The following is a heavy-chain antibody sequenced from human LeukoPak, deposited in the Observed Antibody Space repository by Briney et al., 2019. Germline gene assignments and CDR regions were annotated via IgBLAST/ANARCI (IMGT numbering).Heavy chain of an antibody. D-gene: IGHD2-15*01. V-gene: IGHV4-39*01. CDR3: ARHDGGSYFDY. J-gene: IGHJ4*02. CDR1: GGSISSSSYY. CDR2: IYYSGST. Sequence: SETLSLTCTVSGGSISSSSYYSGWIRQPPGKGLEWIGSIYYSGSTYYNPSLKSRVTISVDTSKNQFSLKLSSVTAADTAVYYCARHDGGSYFDYWGQGTLVTVSS.